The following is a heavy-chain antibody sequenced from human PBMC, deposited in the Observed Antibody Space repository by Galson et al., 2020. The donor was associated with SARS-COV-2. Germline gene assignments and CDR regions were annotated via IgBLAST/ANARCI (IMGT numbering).Heavy chain of an antibody. D-gene: IGHD4-17*01. Sequence: ASVKVSCKVSGYTLTELSMHWVRQAPGKGLEWMGGFDPEDGETIYAQKFQGRVTMTEDTSTDTAYMELSSLRSEDTAVYYCATAPTVTTYSYIYPRKIYCYYGMDVGGQGTTVTVS. CDR1: GYTLTELS. V-gene: IGHV1-24*01. CDR3: ATAPTVTTYSYIYPRKIYCYYGMDV. J-gene: IGHJ6*02. CDR2: FDPEDGET.